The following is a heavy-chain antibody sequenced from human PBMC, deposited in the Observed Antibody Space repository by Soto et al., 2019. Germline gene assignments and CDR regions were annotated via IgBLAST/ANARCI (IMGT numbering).Heavy chain of an antibody. CDR3: ARDQGLPRPGVVFASLDYYGLEV. J-gene: IGHJ6*02. Sequence: QVQLVESGGGVVHPGRSLRLSCVASGVSVNSYGVHWVRQAPGKGLEWVAVISYDGSHKNYEPSVKSRFTISRDNSNNPLYLQMNTLRVEDTAIYYCARDQGLPRPGVVFASLDYYGLEVWGHGNTVTVSS. V-gene: IGHV3-30*19. CDR1: GVSVNSYG. CDR2: ISYDGSHK. D-gene: IGHD6-6*01.